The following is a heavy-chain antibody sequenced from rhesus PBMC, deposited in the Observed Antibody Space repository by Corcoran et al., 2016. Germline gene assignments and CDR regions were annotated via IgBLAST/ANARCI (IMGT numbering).Heavy chain of an antibody. D-gene: IGHD4-29*01. Sequence: EVQLVESGGGLAKHGGSLRLSCAASGFTFSTYWMNWVRQAPGKGLEWVSAINSVGGYTYYADSVKGRFTISRDNSKNTLSLQMNSLRAEDTAVYYCAKDERPLRYFDYWGQGVLVTVSS. V-gene: IGHV3S25*01. CDR1: GFTFSTYW. CDR2: INSVGGYT. CDR3: AKDERPLRYFDY. J-gene: IGHJ4*01.